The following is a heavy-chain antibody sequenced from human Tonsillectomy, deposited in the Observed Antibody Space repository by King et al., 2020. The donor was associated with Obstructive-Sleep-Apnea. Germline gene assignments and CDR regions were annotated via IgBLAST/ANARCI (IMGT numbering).Heavy chain of an antibody. D-gene: IGHD6-19*01. V-gene: IGHV3-48*04. CDR1: GFTFSSYS. J-gene: IGHJ5*02. Sequence: QLVQSGGGLVQPGGSLRLSCAASGFTFSSYSMNWVRQAPGHGLEWVSYISGTGRTVYYADSVEGRFTISRDNAKNSLYLQMSSLRVEDTALYYCARDFQGIAVAVGSTLTFDPWGQGTLVTVSS. CDR3: ARDFQGIAVAVGSTLTFDP. CDR2: ISGTGRTV.